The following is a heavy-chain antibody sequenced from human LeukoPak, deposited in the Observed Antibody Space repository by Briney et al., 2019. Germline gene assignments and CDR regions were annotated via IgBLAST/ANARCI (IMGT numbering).Heavy chain of an antibody. CDR2: IYYTGST. J-gene: IGHJ6*03. CDR3: ARLVSYDVLTENFYKYYMDV. V-gene: IGHV4-39*01. CDR1: SGSISSNNHY. D-gene: IGHD3-9*01. Sequence: SETLSLTCTVSSGSISSNNHYWGWIRQPPGKGLEWIGSIYYTGSTFYNPSLKSRVTMSLDALKNQFTLKVTSVTATDTAVYYCARLVSYDVLTENFYKYYMDVWGKGTTVTVSS.